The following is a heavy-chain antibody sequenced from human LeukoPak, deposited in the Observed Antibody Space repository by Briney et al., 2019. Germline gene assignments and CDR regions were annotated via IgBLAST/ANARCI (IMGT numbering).Heavy chain of an antibody. D-gene: IGHD3-9*01. V-gene: IGHV3-21*01. J-gene: IGHJ4*02. CDR1: GFTFSSYS. CDR2: ISSSSSYI. CDR3: ARDPGGLRYFDWFPARYYFDY. Sequence: GGSLRLSCSASGFTFSSYSMNWVRQAPGKGLEWVSSISSSSSYIYYADSVKGRFTISRDNAKNSLYLQMNSLRAEDTAVYYCARDPGGLRYFDWFPARYYFDYWGQGTLVTVSS.